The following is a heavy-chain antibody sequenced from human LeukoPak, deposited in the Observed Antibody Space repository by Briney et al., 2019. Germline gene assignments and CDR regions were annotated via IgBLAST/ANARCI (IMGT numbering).Heavy chain of an antibody. Sequence: SETLSLTCAVYGGSFSGYYWSWIRQPPGKGLEWIGEINHSGSANYNPSLKSRVTISVDTSKNQFSLKLSSVTAADTAVYYCARFPTSHYYDSSGYYFFDYWGQGTLVTVSS. CDR1: GGSFSGYY. D-gene: IGHD3-22*01. CDR3: ARFPTSHYYDSSGYYFFDY. CDR2: INHSGSA. J-gene: IGHJ4*02. V-gene: IGHV4-34*01.